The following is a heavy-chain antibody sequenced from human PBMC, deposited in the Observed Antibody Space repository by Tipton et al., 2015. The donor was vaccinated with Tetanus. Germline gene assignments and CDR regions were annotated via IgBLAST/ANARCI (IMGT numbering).Heavy chain of an antibody. CDR3: ARGSSRSPIYYGMDV. D-gene: IGHD3-22*01. V-gene: IGHV5-51*01. J-gene: IGHJ6*02. Sequence: QLVQSGAEVKKPGESLKISCKGSGDSFSTYWIGWVRQMPGKGLEWMGIIYPDDSDTRYSPSFQGQVTISADKSISTADLQWSSLKASDTAMYYCARGSSRSPIYYGMDVWGQGTTVSVSS. CDR2: IYPDDSDT. CDR1: GDSFSTYW.